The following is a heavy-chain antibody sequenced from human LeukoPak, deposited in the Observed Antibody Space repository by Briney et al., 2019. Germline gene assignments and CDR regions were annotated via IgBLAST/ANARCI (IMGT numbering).Heavy chain of an antibody. CDR3: ARDLDYYGSGSYGVFDY. Sequence: PGRCLRLSHAASGFTFRSYGMHGAPRAPARGWGGGAVIWYDGSNKYYADSVKGRLTISRDNSKNTLYLQMNSLRAEDTAVYYCARDLDYYGSGSYGVFDYWGQGTLVTVSS. V-gene: IGHV3-33*01. CDR1: GFTFRSYG. CDR2: IWYDGSNK. D-gene: IGHD3-10*01. J-gene: IGHJ4*02.